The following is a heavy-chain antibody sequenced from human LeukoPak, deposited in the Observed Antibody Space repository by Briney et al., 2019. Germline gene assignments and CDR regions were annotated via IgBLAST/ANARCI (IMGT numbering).Heavy chain of an antibody. V-gene: IGHV4-34*01. Sequence: PSETLSLTCAVYGGSFSGYYWSWIRQPPGKGLEWIGEINHSGSINYNPSLKSRVTISVDTSKNQFSLKLSSVTAADTAVYYCARVGNKASFDYWGQGTLVTVSS. CDR2: INHSGSI. J-gene: IGHJ4*02. CDR3: ARVGNKASFDY. CDR1: GGSFSGYY. D-gene: IGHD1/OR15-1a*01.